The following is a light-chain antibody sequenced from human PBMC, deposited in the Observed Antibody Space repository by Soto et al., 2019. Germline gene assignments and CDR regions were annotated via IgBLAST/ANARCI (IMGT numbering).Light chain of an antibody. Sequence: EIVMTQSPATLSVSPGERATLSCRASQSVSNNVAWYQQKPGQAPRLLIYSASRGATGFPARFSGSGSGTDFTLTISSLQPEDFATYYCQQNYNTPITFGQGTRLEIK. V-gene: IGKV3-15*01. CDR3: QQNYNTPIT. J-gene: IGKJ5*01. CDR1: QSVSNN. CDR2: SAS.